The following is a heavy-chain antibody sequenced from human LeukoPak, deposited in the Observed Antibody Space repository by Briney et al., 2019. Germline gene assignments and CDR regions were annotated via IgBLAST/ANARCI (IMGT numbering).Heavy chain of an antibody. V-gene: IGHV3-21*01. Sequence: NSGGSLRLSCAASGFTFSSYSMNWVRQAPGKGLEWVSSISSSSSYIYYADSVKGRFTISRDNAKNSLYLPMNSLRAEDTAVYYCARGYCTNGVCYHFDYWGQGTLVTVSS. J-gene: IGHJ4*02. CDR2: ISSSSSYI. CDR1: GFTFSSYS. CDR3: ARGYCTNGVCYHFDY. D-gene: IGHD2-8*01.